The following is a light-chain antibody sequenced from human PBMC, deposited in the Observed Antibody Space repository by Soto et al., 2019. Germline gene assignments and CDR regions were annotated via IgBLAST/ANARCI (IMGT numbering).Light chain of an antibody. CDR3: SSYAGNKNVV. V-gene: IGLV2-8*01. Sequence: QSALTQPPSASGSPGQSVTISCTGNSSDVGGYNYVSWYQQHPGKAPKLMIYEVSKRPSGVPDRFSGSKSGNTASLTVSGLQAADEADYFCSSYAGNKNVVFGGGTKLTVL. J-gene: IGLJ2*01. CDR2: EVS. CDR1: SSDVGGYNY.